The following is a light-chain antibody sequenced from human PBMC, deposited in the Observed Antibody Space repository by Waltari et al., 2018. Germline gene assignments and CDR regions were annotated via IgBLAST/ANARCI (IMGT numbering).Light chain of an antibody. J-gene: IGKJ2*01. Sequence: EIVLTQSPATLSLSPGDRAKLSCRASQTVDTYLAWYQHKPGQAPRLLIYAASTRATGIPARFSGSGSGTDCTLTISSLEPEDFAVYYCQQRYIWPQTFGQGTKLEIK. CDR1: QTVDTY. CDR3: QQRYIWPQT. CDR2: AAS. V-gene: IGKV3-11*01.